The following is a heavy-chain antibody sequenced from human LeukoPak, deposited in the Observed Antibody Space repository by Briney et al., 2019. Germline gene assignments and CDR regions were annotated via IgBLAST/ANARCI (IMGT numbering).Heavy chain of an antibody. Sequence: GGSLRLSCAASGFTFSSYAMSWVRQAPGKGLEWVSAISGSGGSTYYADSVKGRFTISRDNSKNTLYLQMNSLRAEDTAVYYCARDRLPLQHFDYWGQGTLVTVSS. V-gene: IGHV3-23*01. CDR1: GFTFSSYA. CDR3: ARDRLPLQHFDY. D-gene: IGHD1-1*01. CDR2: ISGSGGST. J-gene: IGHJ4*02.